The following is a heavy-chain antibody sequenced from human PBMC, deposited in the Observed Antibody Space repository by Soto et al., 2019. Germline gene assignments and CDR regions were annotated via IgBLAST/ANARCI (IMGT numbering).Heavy chain of an antibody. J-gene: IGHJ5*02. CDR3: AAGVFSSGFSYKELQWFDP. Sequence: SETLSLTCTVSSGSISSYYWSWVRQSPGRGLEWIGHIYYTGNTNYNPSLKSRVSISIDTSKIQFSLKVTSVTAADTAVYYCAAGVFSSGFSYKELQWFDPWGQGTLVTVSS. V-gene: IGHV4-59*03. D-gene: IGHD3-3*01. CDR2: IYYTGNT. CDR1: SGSISSYY.